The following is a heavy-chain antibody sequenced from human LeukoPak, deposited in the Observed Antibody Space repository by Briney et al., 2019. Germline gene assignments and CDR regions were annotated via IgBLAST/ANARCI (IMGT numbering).Heavy chain of an antibody. Sequence: GGPRSLSCAAPGSTSSNYWMHWVRQPPGKELVWLSRISSDGGSITYAYAVKGRFTISRDNAKNAVYLQMNRLRAEDTAVYYCASSIVAVATGIEYWGQGTLVTVSS. V-gene: IGHV3-74*01. J-gene: IGHJ4*02. CDR3: ASSIVAVATGIEY. CDR2: ISSDGGSI. D-gene: IGHD6-6*01. CDR1: GSTSSNYW.